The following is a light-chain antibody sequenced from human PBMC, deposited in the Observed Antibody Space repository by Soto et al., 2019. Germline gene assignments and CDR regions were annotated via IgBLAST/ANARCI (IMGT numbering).Light chain of an antibody. CDR2: EVT. CDR1: SSDVGACDC. CDR3: SSYTTNSPWV. V-gene: IGLV2-14*01. Sequence: QSVLTQPASVSGSPGQSITISCTGTSSDVGACDCVSWYQQHPGKAPKLMIFEVTHRPSGVSNRFSGSKSGNTASLTISGLLAEDEADYYCSSYTTNSPWVFGGGTKLTVL. J-gene: IGLJ3*02.